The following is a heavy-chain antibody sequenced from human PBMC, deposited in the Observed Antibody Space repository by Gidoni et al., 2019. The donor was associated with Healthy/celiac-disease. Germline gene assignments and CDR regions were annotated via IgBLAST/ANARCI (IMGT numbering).Heavy chain of an antibody. CDR3: AREEDGGPGWFDP. CDR1: GGSISSYY. D-gene: IGHD3-16*01. CDR2: IYYSGST. J-gene: IGHJ5*02. Sequence: QVQLQESGPGLVKPSETLSLTCTVSGGSISSYYWSWIRQPPGKGLEWIGYIYYSGSTNYNPSLKSRVTISVDTSKNQFSLKLSSVTAADTAVYYCAREEDGGPGWFDPWGQGTLVTVSS. V-gene: IGHV4-59*01.